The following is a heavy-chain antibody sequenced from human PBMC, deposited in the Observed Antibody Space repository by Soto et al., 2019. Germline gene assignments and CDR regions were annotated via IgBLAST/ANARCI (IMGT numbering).Heavy chain of an antibody. CDR3: ARDRTDCSSTSCSIDH. D-gene: IGHD2-2*01. J-gene: IGHJ4*02. V-gene: IGHV3-11*01. CDR1: GFTFSDYY. CDR2: INTSGHSR. Sequence: QVQLVESGGGLVKPGGSLRLSCAASGFTFSDYYMWWIRQAPGKGLEWVSYINTSGHSRYSADSVKGRFTISRDNAKNSLDLQMNNLRVEDTAVYYCARDRTDCSSTSCSIDHWGQGTLVTVSS.